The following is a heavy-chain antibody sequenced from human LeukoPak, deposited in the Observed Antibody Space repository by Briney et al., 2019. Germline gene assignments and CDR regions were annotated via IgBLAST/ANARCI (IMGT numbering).Heavy chain of an antibody. CDR3: ARGADAAYDY. CDR1: GFTFSSYG. D-gene: IGHD1-26*01. V-gene: IGHV3-30*03. J-gene: IGHJ4*02. Sequence: GGSLRLSCAASGFTFSSYGMHWVRQAPGKGLEWVAVISYDGSNKYYADSVKGRFTISRENAKNSLYLQMNSLRVEDTALYFCARGADAAYDYWGQGTLVTVSS. CDR2: ISYDGSNK.